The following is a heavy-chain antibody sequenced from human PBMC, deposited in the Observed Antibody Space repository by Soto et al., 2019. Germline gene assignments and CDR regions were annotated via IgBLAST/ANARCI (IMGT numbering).Heavy chain of an antibody. CDR2: IYYTGST. CDR1: GYSISNYY. CDR3: ARLDGPGYPHAY. V-gene: IGHV4-59*08. J-gene: IGHJ4*02. Sequence: PSETLSLTCTVFGYSISNYYWSWLRQPPGKGLEWIGYIYYTGSTDYNPSLKSRVTISVDTSRNQFSLKLSSVTAADTAVYYCARLDGPGYPHAYWGQGTLVTVSS. D-gene: IGHD2-15*01.